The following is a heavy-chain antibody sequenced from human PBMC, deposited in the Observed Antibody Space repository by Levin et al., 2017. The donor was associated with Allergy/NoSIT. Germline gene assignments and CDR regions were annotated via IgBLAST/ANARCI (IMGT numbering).Heavy chain of an antibody. CDR2: ISWNSGSI. V-gene: IGHV3-9*01. J-gene: IGHJ3*02. CDR1: GFTFDDYA. Sequence: QTGGSLRLSCAASGFTFDDYAMHWVRQAPGKGLEWVSGISWNSGSIGYADSVKGRFTISRDNAKNSLYLQMNSLRAEDTALYYCAKDIWDTAGAFDIWGQGTMVTVSS. D-gene: IGHD1-26*01. CDR3: AKDIWDTAGAFDI.